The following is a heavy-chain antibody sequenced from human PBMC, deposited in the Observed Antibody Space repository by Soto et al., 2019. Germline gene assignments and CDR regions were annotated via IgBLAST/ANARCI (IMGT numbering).Heavy chain of an antibody. CDR1: GYSVTSYY. CDR2: INPSGDTT. CDR3: ATVYCSGGSCYLYFQH. Sequence: ASVKVSCKASGYSVTSYYIHWVRQAPGQGLEWMGIINPSGDTTTYAQRFQGRVTMTRDTSTDTIYMGLSSLRSEDTAVYYCATVYCSGGSCYLYFQHWGQGTLVTVSS. D-gene: IGHD2-15*01. V-gene: IGHV1-46*01. J-gene: IGHJ1*01.